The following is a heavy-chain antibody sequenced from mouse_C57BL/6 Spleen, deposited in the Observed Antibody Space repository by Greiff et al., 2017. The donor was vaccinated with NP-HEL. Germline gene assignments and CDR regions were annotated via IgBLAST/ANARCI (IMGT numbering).Heavy chain of an antibody. CDR3: ARWGAIYYDSVAWLAY. J-gene: IGHJ3*01. D-gene: IGHD2-4*01. V-gene: IGHV1-12*01. CDR1: GYTFTSYN. Sequence: QVQLQQSGAELVRPGASVKLSCKASGYTFTSYNMHWVKQTPRQGLEWIGAIYPGNGDTSYTQKFKGKATLTVDKSYSTAYMQLSSLTSADSAVSIGARWGAIYYDSVAWLAYWGQGTLVTVSA. CDR2: IYPGNGDT.